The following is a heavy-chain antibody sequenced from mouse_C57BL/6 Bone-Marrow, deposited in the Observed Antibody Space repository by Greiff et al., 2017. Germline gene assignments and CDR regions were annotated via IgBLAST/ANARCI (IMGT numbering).Heavy chain of an antibody. Sequence: QVHVKQPGAELVRPGSSVKLSCKASGYTFTSYWMHWVKQRPIQGLEWIGNIDPSDSETHYNQKFKDKATLTVDKSSSTAYMQLSSLTSEDSAVYYCARYYYGSSGDYFDYWGQGTTLTVSS. CDR3: ARYYYGSSGDYFDY. V-gene: IGHV1-52*01. CDR1: GYTFTSYW. CDR2: IDPSDSET. J-gene: IGHJ2*01. D-gene: IGHD1-1*01.